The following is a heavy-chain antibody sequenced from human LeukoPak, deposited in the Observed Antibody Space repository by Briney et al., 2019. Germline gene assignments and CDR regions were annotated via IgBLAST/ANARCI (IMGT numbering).Heavy chain of an antibody. CDR2: IIPIFGTA. V-gene: IGHV1-69*05. J-gene: IGHJ4*02. D-gene: IGHD6-13*01. CDR3: ARRARVAAAWYYFDY. CDR1: GGTFSSYA. Sequence: SVKVSCKASGGTFSSYAISWVRQAPGQGLEWMGRIIPIFGTANYAQKFQGRVTITTDESTSTAYMELSSLRSEDTAVYYCARRARVAAAWYYFDYWGQGTLVTVSS.